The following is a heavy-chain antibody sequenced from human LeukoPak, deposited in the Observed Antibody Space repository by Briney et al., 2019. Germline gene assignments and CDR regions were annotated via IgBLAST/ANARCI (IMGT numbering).Heavy chain of an antibody. D-gene: IGHD6-19*01. CDR1: GYTFTGHY. J-gene: IGHJ2*01. CDR2: INPNSGDT. Sequence: ASVKVSCKASGYTFTGHYMHWVRQAPGQGPEWMGWINPNSGDTNYAQKLQGRVTLTRDASIGTAYMEVNRLTYDDTAIYYCARDVYTSGWRYFDLWGHGTLVTVSS. V-gene: IGHV1-2*02. CDR3: ARDVYTSGWRYFDL.